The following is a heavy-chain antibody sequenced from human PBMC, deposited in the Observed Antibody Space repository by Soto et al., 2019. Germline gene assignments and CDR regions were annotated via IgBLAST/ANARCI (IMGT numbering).Heavy chain of an antibody. CDR3: ARTRLNIVLMVYAIPSDFDY. CDR2: ISAYNGNT. D-gene: IGHD2-8*01. V-gene: IGHV1-18*01. J-gene: IGHJ4*02. CDR1: GGTFSSYA. Sequence: QVQLVQSGAEVKKPGSSVKVSCKASGGTFSSYAISWVRQAPGQGLEWMGGISAYNGNTNYAQKLQGRVTMTTDTSTSTAYMELRSLRSDDTAVYYCARTRLNIVLMVYAIPSDFDYWGQGTLVTVSS.